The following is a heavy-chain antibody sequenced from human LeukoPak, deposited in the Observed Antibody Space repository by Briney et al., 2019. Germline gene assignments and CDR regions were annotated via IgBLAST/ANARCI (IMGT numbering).Heavy chain of an antibody. CDR2: INQDGSAE. Sequence: GGSLRLSCAASGFTVSSNYMSWVRQAPGKGLEWVANINQDGSAEHYVDSVKGRFTVSRDNAENSLYLQTNSLRAEDTAVYYCARLWGDATIFDLWGQGTLVTVSS. J-gene: IGHJ4*02. D-gene: IGHD5-12*01. CDR3: ARLWGDATIFDL. V-gene: IGHV3-7*01. CDR1: GFTVSSNY.